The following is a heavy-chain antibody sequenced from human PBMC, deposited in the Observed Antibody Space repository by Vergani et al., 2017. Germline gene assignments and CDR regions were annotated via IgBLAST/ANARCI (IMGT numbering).Heavy chain of an antibody. Sequence: QVQLVQSGAEVKKPGASVKVSCKASGGTFSSYAISWVRQAPGQGLEWMGRIIPILGIANYAQKFQGRVTITADKSTSTAYMELSSLRSEDTAVYYCAKYQERSRVAAIFFAWTPGKDAFDIWGQGTMVTVSS. D-gene: IGHD2-15*01. CDR3: AKYQERSRVAAIFFAWTPGKDAFDI. CDR2: IIPILGIA. CDR1: GGTFSSYA. V-gene: IGHV1-69*04. J-gene: IGHJ3*02.